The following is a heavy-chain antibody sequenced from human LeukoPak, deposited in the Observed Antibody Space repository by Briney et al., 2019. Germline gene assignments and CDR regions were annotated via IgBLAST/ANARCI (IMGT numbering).Heavy chain of an antibody. V-gene: IGHV3-21*01. CDR1: GFTFGSYS. CDR3: ARDQGLGGYFDY. Sequence: GGSLRLSCAASGFTFGSYSMNWVRQAPGKGLEWVSSISSSSSYIYYADSVKGRSTISRDNAKNSLYLQMNSLRAEDTAVYYCARDQGLGGYFDYWGQGTLVTVSS. CDR2: ISSSSSYI. J-gene: IGHJ4*02. D-gene: IGHD3-16*01.